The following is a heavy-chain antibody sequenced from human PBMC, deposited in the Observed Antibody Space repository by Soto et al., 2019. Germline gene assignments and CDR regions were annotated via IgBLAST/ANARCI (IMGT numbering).Heavy chain of an antibody. Sequence: GGSLRLSCAAFGFTFGSYWVRWVRKAPGKGLEWVANIKQDGSAKYYVGSVKGRFTISRDNAKNSLYLQMNSLRAEDTAVYYCASWLKTSGWYVLLEGSFDYWGQGTLVTVSS. CDR1: GFTFGSYW. J-gene: IGHJ4*02. D-gene: IGHD6-19*01. CDR3: ASWLKTSGWYVLLEGSFDY. V-gene: IGHV3-7*01. CDR2: IKQDGSAK.